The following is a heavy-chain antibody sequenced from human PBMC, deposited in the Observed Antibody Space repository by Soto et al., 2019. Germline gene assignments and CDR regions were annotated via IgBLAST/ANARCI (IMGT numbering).Heavy chain of an antibody. Sequence: GGSLRLSCAASGFTFSNYGIHWVRQAPGKGLEWVAVISHDGNKEYYADSVKGRFTVSRDNSKNTVYLQMNSLRAEDTAVYYCAKYISPGYTVTRHPVDYWGQGTLVTVSS. J-gene: IGHJ4*02. D-gene: IGHD4-17*01. CDR1: GFTFSNYG. V-gene: IGHV3-30*18. CDR2: ISHDGNKE. CDR3: AKYISPGYTVTRHPVDY.